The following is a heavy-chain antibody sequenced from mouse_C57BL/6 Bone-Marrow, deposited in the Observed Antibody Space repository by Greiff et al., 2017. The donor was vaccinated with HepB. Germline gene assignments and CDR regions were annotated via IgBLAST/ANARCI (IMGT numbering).Heavy chain of an antibody. CDR2: IYPRSGNT. V-gene: IGHV1-81*01. J-gene: IGHJ2*01. Sequence: VKLQESGAELARPGASVKLSCKASGYTFTSYGISWVKQRTGQGLEWIGEIYPRSGNTYYNEKFKGKATLTADKSSSTAYMELRSLTSEDSAVYFCARPPYYYGSSFFDYWGQGTTLTVSS. CDR1: GYTFTSYG. D-gene: IGHD1-1*01. CDR3: ARPPYYYGSSFFDY.